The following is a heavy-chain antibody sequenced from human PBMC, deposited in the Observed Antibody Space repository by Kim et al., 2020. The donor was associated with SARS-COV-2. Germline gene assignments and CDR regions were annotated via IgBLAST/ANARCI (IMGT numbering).Heavy chain of an antibody. J-gene: IGHJ5*02. CDR3: AREGTMVRGLVNWFDP. D-gene: IGHD3-10*01. V-gene: IGHV3-30*04. Sequence: GGSLRLSCAASGFTFSSYAMHWVRQAPGKGLEWVAVISYDGSNKYYADSVKGRFTISRDNSKNTLYLQMNSLRAEDTAVYYCAREGTMVRGLVNWFDPWGQGTLVTVSS. CDR1: GFTFSSYA. CDR2: ISYDGSNK.